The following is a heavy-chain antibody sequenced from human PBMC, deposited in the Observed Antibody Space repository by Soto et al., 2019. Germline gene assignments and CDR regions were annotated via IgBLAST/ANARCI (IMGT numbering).Heavy chain of an antibody. V-gene: IGHV2-70*13. Sequence: GPTLVNPTETLTLTCTFSGFSLTSPVMCVSWIRQSPGKALEWLALIERDDDDKYYSTSLKTRLTISKDTRKNQVVLTMANMEPADTATYYCARSIRGPRRFNGMDVWGQGTTVTVSS. J-gene: IGHJ6*02. CDR3: ARSIRGPRRFNGMDV. CDR2: IERDDDDK. CDR1: GFSLTSPVMC. D-gene: IGHD1-20*01.